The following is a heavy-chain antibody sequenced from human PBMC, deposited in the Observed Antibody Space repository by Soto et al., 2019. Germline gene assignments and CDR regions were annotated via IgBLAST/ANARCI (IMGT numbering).Heavy chain of an antibody. CDR1: GCPVASSHG. Sequence: PETLSRTCGVSGCPVASSHGWSWVRQSPGRGLEWIGNVYHTGDTNFNPSLQSRVTFSVDKSNNQSSLRLTSVTAADTAVYFCAREIVTAGGNNYFDPWGPGTLVTGSS. CDR2: VYHTGDT. D-gene: IGHD2-21*02. CDR3: AREIVTAGGNNYFDP. J-gene: IGHJ5*02. V-gene: IGHV4-4*01.